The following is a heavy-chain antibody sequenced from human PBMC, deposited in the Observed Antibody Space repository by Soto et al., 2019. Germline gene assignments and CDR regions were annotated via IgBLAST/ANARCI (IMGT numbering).Heavy chain of an antibody. CDR1: GGSISSSSYY. CDR3: ERHSVGIAARFPEYSGYDVLFDY. CDR2: IYYSGST. D-gene: IGHD5-12*01. V-gene: IGHV4-39*01. Sequence: SETLSLTCTVSGGSISSSSYYWGWIRQPPGKGLEWIGSIYYSGSTYYNPSLKSRVTISVDTSKNQFSLKLSFVTAADTAVYYCERHSVGIAARFPEYSGYDVLFDYWGQGTLVTVSS. J-gene: IGHJ4*02.